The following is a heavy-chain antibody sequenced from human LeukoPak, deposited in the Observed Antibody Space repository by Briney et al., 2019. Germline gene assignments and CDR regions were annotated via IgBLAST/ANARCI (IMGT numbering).Heavy chain of an antibody. J-gene: IGHJ6*03. CDR3: AREHTTSYSTTQTWWDYYYMDV. CDR2: INPNSGGT. Sequence: ASVKVSCKASGYTFTGYYMHWVRQAPGQGLEWMGWINPNSGGTNYAQKFQGRVTMTRDTSISTAYMELSRLRSDDTAVYYCAREHTTSYSTTQTWWDYYYMDVWGKGTTVTVSS. D-gene: IGHD6-13*01. V-gene: IGHV1-2*02. CDR1: GYTFTGYY.